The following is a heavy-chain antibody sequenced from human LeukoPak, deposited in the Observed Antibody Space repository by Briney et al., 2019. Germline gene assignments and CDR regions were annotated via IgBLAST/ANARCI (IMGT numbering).Heavy chain of an antibody. D-gene: IGHD2-2*02. J-gene: IGHJ5*02. Sequence: ASVKVSCKVSGYTLTELSMHWVRQAPGKGLEWMGGFDPEDGETIYAQKFQGRVTMTEDTSTDTAYMELSSLRSEDTAVYYCAVRYCSSTSCYTRTDDWFDPWGQGTLVTASS. CDR2: FDPEDGET. V-gene: IGHV1-24*01. CDR3: AVRYCSSTSCYTRTDDWFDP. CDR1: GYTLTELS.